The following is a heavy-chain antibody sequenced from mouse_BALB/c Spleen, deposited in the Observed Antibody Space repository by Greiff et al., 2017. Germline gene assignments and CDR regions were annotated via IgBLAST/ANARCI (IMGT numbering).Heavy chain of an antibody. CDR3: ARDRYEAMDY. CDR2: ISSGSSTI. Sequence: EVHLVESGGGLVQPGGSRKLSCAASGFTFSSFGMHWVRQAPEKGLEWVAYISSGSSTIYYADTVKGRFTISRDNPKNTLFLQMTSLRSEDTAMYYCARDRYEAMDYWGQGTSVTVSS. CDR1: GFTFSSFG. V-gene: IGHV5-17*02. J-gene: IGHJ4*01. D-gene: IGHD2-14*01.